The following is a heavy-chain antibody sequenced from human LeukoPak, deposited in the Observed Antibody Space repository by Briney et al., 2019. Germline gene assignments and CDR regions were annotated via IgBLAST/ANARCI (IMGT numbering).Heavy chain of an antibody. J-gene: IGHJ4*02. CDR3: AREIAAARAIDY. D-gene: IGHD6-13*01. Sequence: GGSLRLSCAASGFTFSSYSMNWVRQAPGKGLEWVSSISSSSSYIYYADSVKGRFTISRDNAKNSLYLQMNSLRAEDTAVYYCAREIAAARAIDYWGQGTLVTVSS. CDR1: GFTFSSYS. V-gene: IGHV3-21*01. CDR2: ISSSSSYI.